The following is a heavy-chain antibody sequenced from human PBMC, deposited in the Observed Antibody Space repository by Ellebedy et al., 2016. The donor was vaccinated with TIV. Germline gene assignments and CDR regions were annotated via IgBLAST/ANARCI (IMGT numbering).Heavy chain of an antibody. Sequence: GESLKISXAASGFSFGSYSMNWVRQAPGKGLEWVSSIGSSGVKSYYADSVKGRFTISRDNAKNSLYLQMNSLRAEDTAVYYCARVAREFDHWGQGTLVTVSS. CDR1: GFSFGSYS. J-gene: IGHJ4*02. CDR2: IGSSGVKS. CDR3: ARVAREFDH. V-gene: IGHV3-21*04.